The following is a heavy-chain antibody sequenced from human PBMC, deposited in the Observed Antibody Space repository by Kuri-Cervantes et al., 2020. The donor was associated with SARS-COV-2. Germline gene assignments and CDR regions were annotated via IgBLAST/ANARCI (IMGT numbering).Heavy chain of an antibody. D-gene: IGHD5-18*01. CDR1: GGTFSSYA. Sequence: SVKVSCKASGGTFSSYAISWVRQAPGQGLEWMGGIIPIFGTANYAQKFQERVTITRDMSTSTAYMELSSLRSEDTAVYYCGGYSYGGFDYWGQGTLVTVSS. V-gene: IGHV1-69*05. J-gene: IGHJ4*02. CDR3: GGYSYGGFDY. CDR2: IIPIFGTA.